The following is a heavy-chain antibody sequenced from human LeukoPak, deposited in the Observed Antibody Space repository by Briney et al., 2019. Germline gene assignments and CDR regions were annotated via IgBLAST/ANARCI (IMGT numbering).Heavy chain of an antibody. D-gene: IGHD3-22*01. V-gene: IGHV4-39*01. J-gene: IGHJ4*02. CDR2: IYYSGST. CDR3: ARQDPSEDSSGYYYFGY. Sequence: SETLSLTCTVSGGSISSSSYYWGWIRQPPGKGLEWIGSIYYSGSTYYNPSLKSRVTISVDTSKNQFSLKLSSVTAADTAVYYCARQDPSEDSSGYYYFGYWGQGTLVTVSS. CDR1: GGSISSSSYY.